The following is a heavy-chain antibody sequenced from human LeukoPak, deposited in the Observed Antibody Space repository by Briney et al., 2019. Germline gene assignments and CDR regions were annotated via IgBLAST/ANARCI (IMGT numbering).Heavy chain of an antibody. D-gene: IGHD3-22*01. V-gene: IGHV4-61*08. CDR3: ARGRGSSGYYYPYFDY. CDR1: GGSISGDDYY. CDR2: IYYSGST. J-gene: IGHJ4*02. Sequence: KPSQTLSLTCTVSGGSISGDDYYWSWIRQPPGKGLEWIGYIYYSGSTNYNPSLKSRVTISVDTSKNQFSLKLSSVTAADTAVYYCARGRGSSGYYYPYFDYWGQGTLVTVSS.